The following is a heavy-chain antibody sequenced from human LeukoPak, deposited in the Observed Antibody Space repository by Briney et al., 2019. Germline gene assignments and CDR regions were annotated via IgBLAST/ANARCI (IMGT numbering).Heavy chain of an antibody. CDR2: NSSSGRSI. V-gene: IGHV3-11*01. J-gene: IGHJ6*03. CDR1: GFTFSDYY. D-gene: IGHD3-3*01. Sequence: GGSLRLSCAASGFTFSDYYMSWVRQASGKGLEGVSYNSSSGRSIYYTESLKGRFTIHQHNAKNSLYRQMNSQRAEDTAVSHFASPPVWSGYYSETFGYMDVWGKGTTVTVSS. CDR3: ASPPVWSGYYSETFGYMDV.